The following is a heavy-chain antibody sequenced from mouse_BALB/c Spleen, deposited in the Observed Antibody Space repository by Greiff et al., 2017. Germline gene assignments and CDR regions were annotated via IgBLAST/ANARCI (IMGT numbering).Heavy chain of an antibody. V-gene: IGHV1-53*01. CDR1: GYTFTSYY. Sequence: QVQLQQSGAELVKPGASVKLSCKASGYTFTSYYMYWVKQRPGQGLEWIGEINPSNGGTNFNEKFKGKATFTVDTSSSTAYMQFNSLTSEDSAVYYCAREGYYGGDYWGQGTTLTVSS. CDR3: AREGYYGGDY. D-gene: IGHD1-1*01. J-gene: IGHJ2*01. CDR2: INPSNGGT.